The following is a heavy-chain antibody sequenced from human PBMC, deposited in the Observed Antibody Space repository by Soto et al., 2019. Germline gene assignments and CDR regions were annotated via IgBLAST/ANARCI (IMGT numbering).Heavy chain of an antibody. J-gene: IGHJ5*02. CDR1: GGSISSGCYY. Sequence: SETLSLTCPVSGGSISSGCYYWNWIRQHPGKGLEWIGYIYYIGSTYYNPSLKSRVTISLDTSKNQFSLELSSVTAADTAVYYCARSVFPWGQGTLVTVSS. CDR2: IYYIGST. V-gene: IGHV4-31*03. CDR3: ARSVFP.